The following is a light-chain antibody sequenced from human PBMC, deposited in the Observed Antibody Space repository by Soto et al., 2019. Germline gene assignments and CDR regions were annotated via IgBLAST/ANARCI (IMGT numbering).Light chain of an antibody. V-gene: IGLV2-14*03. J-gene: IGLJ1*01. CDR1: SSDVGGFNY. CDR3: NSYTSSSTYV. Sequence: ASGSRVPLDGLPIFCTRKSSDVGGFNYVSWYQQHPGKAPKLMIYDVTNRPSGVSYRFSGSKSGNTASLTISGLQAEDEADYYCNSYTSSSTYVFGTGTKVTVL. CDR2: DVT.